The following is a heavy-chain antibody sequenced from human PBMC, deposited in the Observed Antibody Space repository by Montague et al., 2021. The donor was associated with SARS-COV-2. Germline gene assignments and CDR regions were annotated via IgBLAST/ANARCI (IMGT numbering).Heavy chain of an antibody. CDR1: GGSIGAYY. CDR2: IYDRGST. J-gene: IGHJ5*02. CDR3: AGENTVTRFGCTDCIDP. D-gene: IGHD4-17*01. Sequence: SETLSLTCTASGGSIGAYYWSWIRQPPGKGLEWIGYIYDRGSTYYNPSLKSRVTISVDTSKNQFSLKLSSVTAADTAVYYCAGENTVTRFGCTDCIDPWGQGTLVTVSS. V-gene: IGHV4-59*01.